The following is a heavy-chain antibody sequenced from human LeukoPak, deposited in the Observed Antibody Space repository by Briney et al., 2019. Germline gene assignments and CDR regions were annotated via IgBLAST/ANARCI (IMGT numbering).Heavy chain of an antibody. V-gene: IGHV3-30*18. D-gene: IGHD1-26*01. CDR2: ISYDGSNK. J-gene: IGHJ4*02. CDR1: GFTFSSYG. Sequence: GGSLRLSCAASGFTFSSYGMHWVRQAPGKGLEWVAVISYDGSNKYYADSVKGRFTISRDNSKNTLYLQMNSLRAEDTAVYYCAKDQEGAVDYWGQGTLVTVSS. CDR3: AKDQEGAVDY.